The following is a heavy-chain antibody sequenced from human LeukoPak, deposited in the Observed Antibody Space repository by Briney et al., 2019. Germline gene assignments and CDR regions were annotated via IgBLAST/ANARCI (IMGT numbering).Heavy chain of an antibody. CDR1: GYTFTGYY. J-gene: IGHJ3*02. Sequence: GASVKVSCKASGYTFTGYYMHWVRQAPGHGLEWMGRINPNSGGTNYAQKFQGRVTMTRDTSISTAYMELSRLRSDDTAVYYCARENDITMIVVEMIDAFDIWGQGTMVTVSS. CDR2: INPNSGGT. D-gene: IGHD3-22*01. CDR3: ARENDITMIVVEMIDAFDI. V-gene: IGHV1-2*06.